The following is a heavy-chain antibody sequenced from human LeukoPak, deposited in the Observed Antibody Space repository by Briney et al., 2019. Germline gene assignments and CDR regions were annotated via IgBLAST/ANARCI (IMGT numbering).Heavy chain of an antibody. V-gene: IGHV1-2*02. J-gene: IGHJ6*03. Sequence: EASVKVSCKASGYTFTGYYMHWVRQAPGQGLEWMGWINPNSGGTNYAQKFQGRVTMTRDTSISTAYMELSRLRSDDTAVYYCARVEYYGSGSYHFYMDVWGKGTTVTISS. CDR2: INPNSGGT. D-gene: IGHD3-10*01. CDR3: ARVEYYGSGSYHFYMDV. CDR1: GYTFTGYY.